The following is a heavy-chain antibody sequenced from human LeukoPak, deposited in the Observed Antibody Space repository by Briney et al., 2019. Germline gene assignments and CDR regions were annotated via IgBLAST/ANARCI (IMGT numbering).Heavy chain of an antibody. CDR2: ITSNSSYR. V-gene: IGHV3-21*06. Sequence: GGSLRLSCAASGFTFSTYNMNWVRHAPGKGLEWISSITSNSSYRYYADSVKGRFTISRDNTKNSLFLQMNNLSPDDTAVYFCARDPYSGNYGNYYYYYMDVWGKGTTVTISS. J-gene: IGHJ6*03. CDR3: ARDPYSGNYGNYYYYYMDV. CDR1: GFTFSTYN. D-gene: IGHD1-26*01.